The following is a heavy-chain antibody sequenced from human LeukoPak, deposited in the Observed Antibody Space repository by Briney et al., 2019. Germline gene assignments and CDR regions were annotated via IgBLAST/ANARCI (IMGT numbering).Heavy chain of an antibody. D-gene: IGHD3-22*01. CDR2: IKQDGSEK. CDR3: ARAYYYDSSGPSDY. V-gene: IGHV3-7*01. J-gene: IGHJ4*02. Sequence: GGSLRLSCAASGFTFSSYWMSWVRQAPGKGLEWVANIKQDGSEKYYVDSVKGRFTISRDNAKNSLYLQMNSLRAEDTAVYYCARAYYYDSSGPSDYWGQGTLVTVSS. CDR1: GFTFSSYW.